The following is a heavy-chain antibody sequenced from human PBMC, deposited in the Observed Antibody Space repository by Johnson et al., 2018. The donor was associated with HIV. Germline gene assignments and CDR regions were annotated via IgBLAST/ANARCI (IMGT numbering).Heavy chain of an antibody. D-gene: IGHD1-26*01. CDR3: AKDIGLSGSYFLGAFDM. Sequence: QVQLVESGGGVVQPGRSLRLSCAASEFTFSTYGMHWVRQAPGKGLEWVAVISYDGSNKYYADSVKGRFSISRDNAKNSLFLQMHSLRAEDTALYYCAKDIGLSGSYFLGAFDMWGQGTMVTVSS. CDR2: ISYDGSNK. J-gene: IGHJ3*02. V-gene: IGHV3-30*18. CDR1: EFTFSTYG.